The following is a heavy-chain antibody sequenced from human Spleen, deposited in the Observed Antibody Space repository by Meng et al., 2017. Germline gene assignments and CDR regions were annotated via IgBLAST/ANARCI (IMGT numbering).Heavy chain of an antibody. V-gene: IGHV4-61*01. Sequence: QWPVQGSGPGLARPWETLSLTCAVSGGSVRSGSYYWSWIRQPPGKGLGWIGYIYYSGSTNYYPSLKSRVTISVDTSKNQFSLKLSSVTAADTAVYYCARVRRDGYNPDYWGQGTLVTASS. CDR3: ARVRRDGYNPDY. D-gene: IGHD5-24*01. CDR2: IYYSGST. J-gene: IGHJ4*02. CDR1: GGSVRSGSYY.